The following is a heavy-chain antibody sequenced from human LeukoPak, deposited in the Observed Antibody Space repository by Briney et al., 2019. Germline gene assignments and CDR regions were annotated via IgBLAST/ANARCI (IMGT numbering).Heavy chain of an antibody. CDR3: AREGYGFYDY. Sequence: PGGSLRLSCEASGFTFRSYAMNWVRQAPGKGLEWVSYISSSGSTIYYADSVKGRFTISRDNAKNSLYLQMNSLRAEDTAVYYCAREGYGFYDYWGQGTLVTVSS. CDR1: GFTFRSYA. J-gene: IGHJ4*02. CDR2: ISSSGSTI. D-gene: IGHD5-18*01. V-gene: IGHV3-48*03.